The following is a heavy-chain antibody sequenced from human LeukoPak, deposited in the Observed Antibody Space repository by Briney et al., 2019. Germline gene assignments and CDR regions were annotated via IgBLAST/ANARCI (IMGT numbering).Heavy chain of an antibody. CDR1: GFTFSSYG. Sequence: GGSLRLSCAASGFTFSSYGMHWVRQAPGKGLEWVAFIRYDGSNKYYADSVKGRFTISRDNSKNTLYLQMNSLRAEDTAVYYCARETPYGSGSYPFDYWGQGILVTVSS. J-gene: IGHJ4*02. D-gene: IGHD3-10*01. V-gene: IGHV3-30*02. CDR3: ARETPYGSGSYPFDY. CDR2: IRYDGSNK.